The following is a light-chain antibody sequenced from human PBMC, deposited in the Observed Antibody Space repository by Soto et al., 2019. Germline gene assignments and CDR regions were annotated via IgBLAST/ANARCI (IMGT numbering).Light chain of an antibody. CDR1: QGIRSY. J-gene: IGKJ5*01. CDR2: IAS. CDR3: QQVNSYPIT. Sequence: DSQMTPSPSTLSASFGDPVTISCRASQGIRSYLAWYQQKPGRAPKLLMYIASTLQTGVPSRFSGSGSGTEFTLTITSLQPEDFATYYCQQVNSYPITFGQGTRLEIK. V-gene: IGKV1-9*01.